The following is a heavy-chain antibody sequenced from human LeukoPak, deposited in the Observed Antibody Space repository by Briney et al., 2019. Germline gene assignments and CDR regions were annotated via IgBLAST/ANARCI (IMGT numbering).Heavy chain of an antibody. CDR2: ISYDGSNK. Sequence: GRSLRLSCAASGFTFSSYAMHWVRQAPGKGLEWVAVISYDGSNKYYADSVKGRFTISRDNSKNTLYLQMNSLRAEDTAVYYCAKGLKGSGSYYTLFDYWGQGTLVTVSS. CDR1: GFTFSSYA. CDR3: AKGLKGSGSYYTLFDY. V-gene: IGHV3-30*04. D-gene: IGHD3-10*01. J-gene: IGHJ4*02.